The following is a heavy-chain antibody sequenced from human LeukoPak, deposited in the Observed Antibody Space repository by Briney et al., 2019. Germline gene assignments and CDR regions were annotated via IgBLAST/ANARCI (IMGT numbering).Heavy chain of an antibody. J-gene: IGHJ5*02. CDR1: GGSFSGYY. CDR3: ARYPGIAAAAIDP. D-gene: IGHD6-13*01. CDR2: INHSGST. Sequence: SETLSLTCAVYGGSFSGYYWSWTRQPPGKGLEWIGEINHSGSTNYNPPLKSRVTISVDTSKNQFSLKLSSVTAADTAVYYCARYPGIAAAAIDPWGQGTLVTVPS. V-gene: IGHV4-34*01.